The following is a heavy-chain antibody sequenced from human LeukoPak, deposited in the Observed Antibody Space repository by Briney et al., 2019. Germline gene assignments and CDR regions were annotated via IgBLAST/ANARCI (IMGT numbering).Heavy chain of an antibody. J-gene: IGHJ5*02. Sequence: GASVTVSCKASGGTFSNYAISWVRQAPGQGLEWMGGIIPIFGTTTYAQKFQGRVTITADESTITAYMELSSLTSEDTGVYYCAREGEELVNWFDPWGQGTLVTVSS. V-gene: IGHV1-69*01. CDR3: AREGEELVNWFDP. CDR1: GGTFSNYA. CDR2: IIPIFGTT. D-gene: IGHD3-10*01.